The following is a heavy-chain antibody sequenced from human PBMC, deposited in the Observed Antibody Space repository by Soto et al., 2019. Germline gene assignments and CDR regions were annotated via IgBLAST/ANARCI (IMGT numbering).Heavy chain of an antibody. Sequence: HPGGSLRLSCAASGFTFSSYAMSWVRQAPGRGLEWVSAISGSGGSTYYADSVKGRFTISRDNSKNTLYLQMNSLRAEDTAVYYCAKDMIPSIAVADYYFDYWGQGTLVTVSS. V-gene: IGHV3-23*01. CDR3: AKDMIPSIAVADYYFDY. CDR2: ISGSGGST. J-gene: IGHJ4*02. CDR1: GFTFSSYA. D-gene: IGHD6-19*01.